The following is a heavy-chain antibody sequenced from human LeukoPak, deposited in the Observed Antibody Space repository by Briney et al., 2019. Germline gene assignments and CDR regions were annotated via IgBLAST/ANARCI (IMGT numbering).Heavy chain of an antibody. Sequence: ASVKVSCKASGGTFSSYAISWVRQAPGQGLEWMGGIIPIFGTANYAQKFQGRVTITTDESTSTAYMELSSLRSEDTAVYYRARAQRCSGGSCYPIFNNWFDPWGQGTLVTVSS. V-gene: IGHV1-69*05. CDR3: ARAQRCSGGSCYPIFNNWFDP. D-gene: IGHD2-15*01. CDR2: IIPIFGTA. CDR1: GGTFSSYA. J-gene: IGHJ5*02.